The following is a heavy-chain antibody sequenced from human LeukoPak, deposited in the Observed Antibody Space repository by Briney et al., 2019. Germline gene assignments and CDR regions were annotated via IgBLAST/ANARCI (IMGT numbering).Heavy chain of an antibody. Sequence: PSETLSLTCTVSGGSISSNKYYWGWIRQPPGKGLEWIGSIYYSGSTYYNPTLKSRVTIFVDTSKNQFSLKLGSVTAADTAVYYCARQGAFNYWGQGTLVTVSS. D-gene: IGHD3-16*01. CDR1: GGSISSNKYY. J-gene: IGHJ4*02. CDR2: IYYSGST. V-gene: IGHV4-39*01. CDR3: ARQGAFNY.